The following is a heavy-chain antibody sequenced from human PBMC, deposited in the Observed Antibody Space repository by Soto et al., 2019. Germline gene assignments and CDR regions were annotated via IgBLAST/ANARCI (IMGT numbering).Heavy chain of an antibody. V-gene: IGHV3-11*04. CDR2: ISSSGSTI. J-gene: IGHJ4*02. CDR3: AKDLRFLEWLGSGRFDY. CDR1: GFTFSDYY. Sequence: LRLSCAASGFTFSDYYMSWIRQAPGKGLEWVSYISSSGSTIYYADSVKGRFTISRDNAKNSLYLQMNSLRAEDTAVYYCAKDLRFLEWLGSGRFDYWGQGTLVTVSS. D-gene: IGHD3-3*01.